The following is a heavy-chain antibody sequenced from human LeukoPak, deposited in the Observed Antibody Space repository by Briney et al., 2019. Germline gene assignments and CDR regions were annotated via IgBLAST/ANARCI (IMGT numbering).Heavy chain of an antibody. CDR1: GGTFSSYA. D-gene: IGHD3-22*01. V-gene: IGHV1-69*05. J-gene: IGHJ5*02. CDR3: ARQWLSVNWFDP. CDR2: IIPIFGTA. Sequence: SVKVSCKASGGTFSSYAISWVRQAPGQGLEWMGGIIPIFGTANYAQKFQGRVTITTDESTSTAYMELSSLRSEDTAVYYCARQWLSVNWFDPWGQGTLVTVSS.